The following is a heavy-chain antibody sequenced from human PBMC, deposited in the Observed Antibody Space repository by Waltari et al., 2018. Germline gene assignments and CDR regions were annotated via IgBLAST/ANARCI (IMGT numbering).Heavy chain of an antibody. CDR1: GYTFTGYY. CDR3: ARGDGYTDNWLDP. V-gene: IGHV1-2*06. CDR2: INPKSGGT. D-gene: IGHD5-12*01. Sequence: VRLVQSGAAVKKPRASVKVSCKASGYTFTGYYIHWVRQAPGQGLEWMGRINPKSGGTNYAEKFQGRVTMTRDTSISTAYMELRRLRSDDTAVYYCARGDGYTDNWLDPWGQGTLVTVSS. J-gene: IGHJ5*02.